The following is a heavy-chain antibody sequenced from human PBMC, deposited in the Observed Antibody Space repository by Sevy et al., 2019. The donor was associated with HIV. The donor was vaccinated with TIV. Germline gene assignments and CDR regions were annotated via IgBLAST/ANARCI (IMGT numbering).Heavy chain of an antibody. V-gene: IGHV3-33*01. J-gene: IGHJ4*02. Sequence: GGSLRLSCAASGFSISGYGMHWVRQAPGKGLEWVAVCWYDGTNKEYADSVKGRFTISRDNSKNTLYLQMNSLRAEDTAVYYCAREDIRVAGIGYYFHSWGQGTLVTVSS. D-gene: IGHD6-19*01. CDR3: AREDIRVAGIGYYFHS. CDR1: GFSISGYG. CDR2: CWYDGTNK.